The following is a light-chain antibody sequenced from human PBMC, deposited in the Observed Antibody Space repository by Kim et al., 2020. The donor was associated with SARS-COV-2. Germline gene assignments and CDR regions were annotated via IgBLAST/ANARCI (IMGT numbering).Light chain of an antibody. CDR2: AAS. CDR1: QGISSY. Sequence: STGGRVTITSRASQGISSYLAWYQQKQGKAPKLLIYAASTLQSGVPSRFSDSGSGTDFTLTISCLQSEDFATNYCQQYYSYTPITFGQGTRLEIK. J-gene: IGKJ5*01. CDR3: QQYYSYTPIT. V-gene: IGKV1-8*01.